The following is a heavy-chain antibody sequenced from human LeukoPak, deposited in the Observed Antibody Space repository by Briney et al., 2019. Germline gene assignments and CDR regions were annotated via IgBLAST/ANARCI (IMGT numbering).Heavy chain of an antibody. Sequence: GGSLRLSCAASGFTFSSYEMNWVRQAPGKGLEWVSYISSSGSTIYYADSVKGRFTISRDNAKNSLYLQMNSLRAEDTAVYYCARVGLLYYYGSGPNWFDPWGQGTLVTVSS. CDR1: GFTFSSYE. CDR2: ISSSGSTI. CDR3: ARVGLLYYYGSGPNWFDP. J-gene: IGHJ5*02. V-gene: IGHV3-48*03. D-gene: IGHD3-10*01.